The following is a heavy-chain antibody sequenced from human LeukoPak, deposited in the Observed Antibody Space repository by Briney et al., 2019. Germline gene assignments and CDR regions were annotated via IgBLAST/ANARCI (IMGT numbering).Heavy chain of an antibody. Sequence: SETLSLTCAVYGGSFSGYYWSWLRQPPGKGLEWIGEINHSGSTNYNPSLKSRVTISVDTSKNQFSLRLSSVTAADTAVYYCARERRDGYKVYFDYWGQGTLVTVSS. CDR2: INHSGST. V-gene: IGHV4-34*01. J-gene: IGHJ4*02. CDR1: GGSFSGYY. CDR3: ARERRDGYKVYFDY. D-gene: IGHD5-24*01.